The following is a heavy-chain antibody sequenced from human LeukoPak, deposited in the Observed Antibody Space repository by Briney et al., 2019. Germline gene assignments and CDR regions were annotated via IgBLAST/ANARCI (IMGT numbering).Heavy chain of an antibody. Sequence: GGSLRLSCAASGFTFSSYSMNCVRQAPGKGLEWVSSISSSSSYIYYADSVKGRFTISRDNAKNSLYLQMNSLRAEDTAVYYCARDKAEYYDSSGYPPDYWGQGTLVTVSS. J-gene: IGHJ4*02. CDR1: GFTFSSYS. CDR3: ARDKAEYYDSSGYPPDY. V-gene: IGHV3-21*01. CDR2: ISSSSSYI. D-gene: IGHD3-22*01.